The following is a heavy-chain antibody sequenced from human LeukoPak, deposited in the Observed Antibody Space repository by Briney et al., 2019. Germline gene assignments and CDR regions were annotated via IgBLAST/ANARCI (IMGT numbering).Heavy chain of an antibody. J-gene: IGHJ4*02. CDR3: ARDLGGDYFDF. CDR2: FNPSPVST. CDR1: GYTFTSYY. D-gene: IGHD4-17*01. Sequence: ASVKVSCKASGYTFTSYYLHWVRQAPGQGLEWMGIFNPSPVSTSYAQKFKGRVNMTRDTSTSTVYMELSSLRSEDTAVYDCARDLGGDYFDFWGQGTLVTVSS. V-gene: IGHV1-46*01.